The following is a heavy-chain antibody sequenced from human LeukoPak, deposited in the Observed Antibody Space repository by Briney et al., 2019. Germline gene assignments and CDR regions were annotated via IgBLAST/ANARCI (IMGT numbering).Heavy chain of an antibody. CDR3: ARGRYSSSWRAKSWFDP. D-gene: IGHD6-13*01. J-gene: IGHJ5*02. CDR2: TNPNSGNT. CDR1: GYTFTSYD. V-gene: IGHV1-8*01. Sequence: ASVKVSCKPSGYTFTSYDINWVRQATGQGLEWMGWTNPNSGNTGYAQKFQGRVTMNRNTSISTAYMELSSARSEDTAVYYCARGRYSSSWRAKSWFDPWGQGTLVSVSS.